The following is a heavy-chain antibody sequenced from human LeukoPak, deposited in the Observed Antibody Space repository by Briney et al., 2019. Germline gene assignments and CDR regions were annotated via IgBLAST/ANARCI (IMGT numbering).Heavy chain of an antibody. J-gene: IGHJ4*02. D-gene: IGHD5-12*01. CDR1: GFTFSNYW. Sequence: GGSLRLSCAASGFTFSNYWMHWVRQTPGKGLVWVSRINNDGSTTSYADSVKGRFTISRDNSKNTLYLQMGSLRAEDMAVYYCAHLNSGEFDYWGQGTLVTVSS. CDR3: AHLNSGEFDY. CDR2: INNDGSTT. V-gene: IGHV3-74*01.